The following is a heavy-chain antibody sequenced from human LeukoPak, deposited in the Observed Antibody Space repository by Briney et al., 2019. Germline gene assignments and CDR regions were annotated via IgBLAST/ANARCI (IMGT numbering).Heavy chain of an antibody. Sequence: GASVKVSCKASGYTFTSYAMHWVRQAPGQRLEWMGWINAGNGNTKYSQKFQGRVTITRDTSASTAYMELSSLRSEDTAVYYCARGTYYYGSGSYYLHYWGQGTLVTVPS. J-gene: IGHJ4*02. CDR1: GYTFTSYA. CDR3: ARGTYYYGSGSYYLHY. D-gene: IGHD3-10*01. V-gene: IGHV1-3*01. CDR2: INAGNGNT.